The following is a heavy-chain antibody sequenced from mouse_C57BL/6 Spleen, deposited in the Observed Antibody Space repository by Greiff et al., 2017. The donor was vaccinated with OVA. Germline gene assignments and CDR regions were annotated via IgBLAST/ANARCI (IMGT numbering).Heavy chain of an antibody. D-gene: IGHD2-12*01. CDR3: ASDYDDWFAY. Sequence: EVQLVESGGGLVKPGGSLKLSCAASGFTFSSYAMSWVRQTPEKRLEWVATISDGGSYTYYPDNVKGRFTISRDNAKNNLYLQMSHLKSEDTAMYYCASDYDDWFAYWGQGTLVTVSA. J-gene: IGHJ3*01. CDR1: GFTFSSYA. CDR2: ISDGGSYT. V-gene: IGHV5-4*01.